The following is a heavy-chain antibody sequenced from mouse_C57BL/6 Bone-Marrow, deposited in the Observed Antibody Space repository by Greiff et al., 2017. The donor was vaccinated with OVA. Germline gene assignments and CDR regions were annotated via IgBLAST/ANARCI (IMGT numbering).Heavy chain of an antibody. J-gene: IGHJ1*03. CDR1: GFTFSSYG. Sequence: EVKLMESGGDLVKPGGSLKLSCAASGFTFSSYGMSWVRQTPDKRLEWVATISSGGSYTYYPDSVKGRFTISRDNAKNTLYLQMSSLKSEDTAMYYCARRRWYFDVWGTGTTGTVSS. V-gene: IGHV5-6*02. CDR2: ISSGGSYT. CDR3: ARRRWYFDV.